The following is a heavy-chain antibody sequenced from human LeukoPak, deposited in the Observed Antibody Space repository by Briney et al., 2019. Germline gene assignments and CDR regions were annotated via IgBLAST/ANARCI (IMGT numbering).Heavy chain of an antibody. CDR2: IYHSGST. V-gene: IGHV4-4*02. CDR1: GGSISSSNW. J-gene: IGHJ5*02. CDR3: ARRGSGFGELAINWFDP. D-gene: IGHD3-10*01. Sequence: SETLSLTCAVSGGSISSSNWWSWVRQPPGKGPEWIGEIYHSGSTNYNPSLKSRVTISVDKSKNQFSLKLSSVTAADTAVYYCARRGSGFGELAINWFDPWGQGTLVTVSS.